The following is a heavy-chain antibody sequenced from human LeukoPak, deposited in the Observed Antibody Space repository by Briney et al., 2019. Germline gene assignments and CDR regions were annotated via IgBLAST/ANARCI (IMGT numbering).Heavy chain of an antibody. CDR3: ASGRGMTTVTTGFDY. CDR1: QFTFNLHA. J-gene: IGHJ4*02. D-gene: IGHD4-11*01. CDR2: MSFDGSHI. Sequence: PRGSLRLSCAASQFTFNLHAMNWVRQAPGKGLDWVAVMSFDGSHIYYADSVKGRFTISRDNSKNTLYLQMNSLRAEDTAVYYCASGRGMTTVTTGFDYWGRGTLVTVSP. V-gene: IGHV3-30*07.